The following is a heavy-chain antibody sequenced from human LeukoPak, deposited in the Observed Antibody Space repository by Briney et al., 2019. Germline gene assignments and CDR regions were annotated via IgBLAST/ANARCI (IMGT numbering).Heavy chain of an antibody. CDR2: ISGSGGST. D-gene: IGHD3-3*01. Sequence: SGGSLRLSCAASGFAFSSYAMSWVRQAPGKGLEWVSAISGSGGSTYYADSVKGRFTISRDNSKNTLYLQMNSLRAEDTAVYYCALSESGRFRSAEYFQHWGQGTLVTVSS. CDR3: ALSESGRFRSAEYFQH. CDR1: GFAFSSYA. V-gene: IGHV3-23*01. J-gene: IGHJ1*01.